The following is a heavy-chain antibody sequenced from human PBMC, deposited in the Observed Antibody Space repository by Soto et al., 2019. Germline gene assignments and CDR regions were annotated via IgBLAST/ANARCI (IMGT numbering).Heavy chain of an antibody. Sequence: QVQLVESGGGVVQPGRSLRLSCVASGFTFRSYGMQWVRQAPGKGLEWEALISDDGSNKYYADSVKSRFTISRDNSKNTLYLQMNSLRAEDTAVFYCVGGYYFGDYWGQGTLVTVSS. CDR3: VGGYYFGDY. D-gene: IGHD3-22*01. CDR2: ISDDGSNK. CDR1: GFTFRSYG. J-gene: IGHJ4*02. V-gene: IGHV3-30*03.